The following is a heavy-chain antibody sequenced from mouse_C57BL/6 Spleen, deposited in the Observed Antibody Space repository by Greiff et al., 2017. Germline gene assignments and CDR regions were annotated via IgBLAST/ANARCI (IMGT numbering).Heavy chain of an antibody. Sequence: EVQGVESGGGLVKPGGSLKLSCAASGFTFSSYAMSWVRQTPEKRLEWVATISDGGSYTYYPDNVKGRFTISRDNAKNNLYLQMSHLKSEDTAMYYCARDTYYSNYDYWGQGTTLTVSS. CDR2: ISDGGSYT. CDR1: GFTFSSYA. J-gene: IGHJ2*01. CDR3: ARDTYYSNYDY. V-gene: IGHV5-4*01. D-gene: IGHD2-5*01.